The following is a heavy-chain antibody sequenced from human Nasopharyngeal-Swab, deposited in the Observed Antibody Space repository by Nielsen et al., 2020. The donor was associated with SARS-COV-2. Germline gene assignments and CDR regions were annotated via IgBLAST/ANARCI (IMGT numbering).Heavy chain of an antibody. D-gene: IGHD4-17*01. CDR3: ATGNTGY. V-gene: IGHV3-15*01. Sequence: GGSLRLSCSASGFTFSNAWISWVRQAPGKGLEWVGRIKSKTDGGTTDYAAPVKGRFTISRDDSKNTLYLQMNSLRSEDTAVYYCATGNTGYWGQGTLVTVSS. CDR1: GFTFSNAW. CDR2: IKSKTDGGTT. J-gene: IGHJ4*02.